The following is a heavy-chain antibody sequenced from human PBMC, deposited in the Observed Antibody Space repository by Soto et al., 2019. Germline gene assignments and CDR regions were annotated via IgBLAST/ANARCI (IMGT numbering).Heavy chain of an antibody. V-gene: IGHV3-30*18. D-gene: IGHD3-22*01. CDR2: ISYDGSNK. CDR3: AKDGASPYYYDSSGYRPGDY. CDR1: GFTFSSYG. Sequence: AGGSLRLSCAASGFTFSSYGMHWVRQAPGKGLEWVAVISYDGSNKYYADSVKGRFTISRDNSKNTLYLQMNSLRAEDTAVYYCAKDGASPYYYDSSGYRPGDYWGQGTLVTVSS. J-gene: IGHJ4*02.